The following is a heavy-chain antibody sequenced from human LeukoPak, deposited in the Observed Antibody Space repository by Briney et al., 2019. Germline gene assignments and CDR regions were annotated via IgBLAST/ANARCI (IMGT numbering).Heavy chain of an antibody. V-gene: IGHV1-2*02. CDR1: GYTFTGHY. CDR2: INPNSGGT. D-gene: IGHD3-3*01. J-gene: IGHJ4*02. CDR3: ARAPITIFGVVITNFDY. Sequence: ASVKVSCKASGYTFTGHYIHWVRQAPGQGLEWMGWINPNSGGTNYAQKFQGRVTMTRDTSISTAYMELSRLRSDDTAVYYCARAPITIFGVVITNFDYWGQGTLVTVSS.